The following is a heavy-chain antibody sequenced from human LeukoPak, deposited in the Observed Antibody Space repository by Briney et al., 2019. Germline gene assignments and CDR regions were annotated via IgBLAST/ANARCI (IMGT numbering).Heavy chain of an antibody. J-gene: IGHJ3*02. V-gene: IGHV4-4*09. Sequence: SETLSLTCTVSGGSISSYYWSWIRQPPGKGLEWIGYIYTSGSTNYNPSLKSRVTISVDTSKNQFSLKLSSVTAADTAVYYCARHYCSSTSCSHDAFDIWGQGTMVTASS. CDR2: IYTSGST. D-gene: IGHD2-2*01. CDR3: ARHYCSSTSCSHDAFDI. CDR1: GGSISSYY.